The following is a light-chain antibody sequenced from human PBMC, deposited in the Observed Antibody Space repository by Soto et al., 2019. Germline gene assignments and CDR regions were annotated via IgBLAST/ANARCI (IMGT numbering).Light chain of an antibody. Sequence: QSVLTQPPSVSAAPGQKVTISCSGSSSNIGNNYVSWYQQLPGTAPKLLIYENNKRPSGIPDRFSGSKSGTSATLGITGLQTGDEADYYCGTWDSSLSACYVFGTGTKVTVL. CDR1: SSNIGNNY. CDR2: ENN. V-gene: IGLV1-51*02. J-gene: IGLJ1*01. CDR3: GTWDSSLSACYV.